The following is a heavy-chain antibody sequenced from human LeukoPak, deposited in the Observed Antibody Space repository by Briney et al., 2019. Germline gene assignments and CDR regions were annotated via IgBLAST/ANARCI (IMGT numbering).Heavy chain of an antibody. Sequence: SQTLSLTCTVSGGSISSGDYYWSWIRQPPGKGLEWIGYIYYSGSTYYNPTLKSRVTISVDTSKNQFSLKVSSVTAADTAVYYCARGRYCSSTSCYIPHDAFDIWGQGTMVTVSS. CDR2: IYYSGST. CDR3: ARGRYCSSTSCYIPHDAFDI. J-gene: IGHJ3*02. D-gene: IGHD2-2*02. V-gene: IGHV4-30-4*08. CDR1: GGSISSGDYY.